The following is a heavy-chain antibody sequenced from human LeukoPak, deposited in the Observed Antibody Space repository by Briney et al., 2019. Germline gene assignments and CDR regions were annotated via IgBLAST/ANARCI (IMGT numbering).Heavy chain of an antibody. Sequence: GGSLRLSCAASGFTFSSYALSWVRQAPGKGLEWVSGISDNGESTYYADSVKGRFTISRDNSKNTVYLQMNSLRADDTAVYYCAKXXXXTQGSTFDYWGQGTLXT. V-gene: IGHV3-23*01. CDR1: GFTFSSYA. CDR3: AKXXXXTQGSTFDY. J-gene: IGHJ4*02. CDR2: ISDNGEST.